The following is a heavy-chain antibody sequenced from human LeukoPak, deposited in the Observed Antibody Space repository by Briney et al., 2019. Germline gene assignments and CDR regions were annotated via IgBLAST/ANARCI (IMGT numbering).Heavy chain of an antibody. D-gene: IGHD3/OR15-3a*01. CDR2: ISSSGRTI. CDR3: ARDLDPRLRLDY. Sequence: GGSLRLSCAASGFTFSSYEMNWVRQAPGKGLEWVSYISSSGRTIYYADSVKGRFTISRDNAKNSLYLQMNSLRAKDTAVYYCARDLDPRLRLDYWGQGTMVTVSS. J-gene: IGHJ3*01. CDR1: GFTFSSYE. V-gene: IGHV3-48*03.